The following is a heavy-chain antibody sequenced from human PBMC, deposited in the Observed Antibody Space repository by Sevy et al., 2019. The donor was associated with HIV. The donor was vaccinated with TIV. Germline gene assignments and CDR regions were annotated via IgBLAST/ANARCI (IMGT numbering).Heavy chain of an antibody. CDR1: EFTFSNHG. Sequence: GGSLRLSCTASEFTFSNHGMHWVRQAPGKGPEWVAIIWYDGSNIYYADSAKGRFTISRDNSRNKLYLQMYDLRPEDTAVYYCVRESSHDFWSGYWGYLDYWGQGTLVTVSS. D-gene: IGHD3-3*01. J-gene: IGHJ4*02. CDR3: VRESSHDFWSGYWGYLDY. CDR2: IWYDGSNI. V-gene: IGHV3-33*01.